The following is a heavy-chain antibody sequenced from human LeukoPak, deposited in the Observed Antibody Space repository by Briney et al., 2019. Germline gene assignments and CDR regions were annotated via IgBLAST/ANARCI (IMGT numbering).Heavy chain of an antibody. J-gene: IGHJ4*02. CDR2: ISSSGSTI. CDR3: ARGGYSGYVYFDY. CDR1: GLTFSDYY. D-gene: IGHD5-12*01. V-gene: IGHV3-11*04. Sequence: GGSLRLSCAASGLTFSDYYMSWVRQAPGKGLEWVSYISSSGSTIYYADSVKGRFTISRDNAKNSLYLQMNSLRAEDTAVYYCARGGYSGYVYFDYWGQGTLVTVSS.